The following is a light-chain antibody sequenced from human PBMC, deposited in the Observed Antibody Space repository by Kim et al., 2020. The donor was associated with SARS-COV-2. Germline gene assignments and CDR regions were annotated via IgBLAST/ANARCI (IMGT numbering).Light chain of an antibody. J-gene: IGKJ1*01. V-gene: IGKV3-11*01. CDR1: QSVSGF. CDR2: DAY. CDR3: QQRSDWHWT. Sequence: LAPGERATLSCRDSQSVSGFLAWYQHRPGQAPRLLIYDAYDRATGIPARFSGSGSGTDFTLTITSLEPEDSAVYYCQQRSDWHWTFGRGTKVDIK.